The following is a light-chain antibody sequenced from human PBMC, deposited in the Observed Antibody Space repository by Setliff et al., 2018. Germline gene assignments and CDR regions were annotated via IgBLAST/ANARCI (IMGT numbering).Light chain of an antibody. Sequence: QSALTQPASVSGYPGQSITISCAGTSSDVGAYNYVSWYQQNPGKAPKLLIYAVNNRPSGVSDRFSGSKSGNTASLTISGLQAEDEADYYFYSYTASTSDVFGTGTKVTVL. J-gene: IGLJ1*01. CDR3: YSYTASTSDV. V-gene: IGLV2-14*01. CDR2: AVN. CDR1: SSDVGAYNY.